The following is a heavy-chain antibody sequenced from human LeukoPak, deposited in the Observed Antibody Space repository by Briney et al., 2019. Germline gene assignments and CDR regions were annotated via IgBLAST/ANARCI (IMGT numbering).Heavy chain of an antibody. D-gene: IGHD3-22*01. J-gene: IGHJ3*02. V-gene: IGHV4-31*03. CDR2: IYYSGST. CDR1: CGSISSGGYY. Sequence: SQTLSLTCTVSCGSISSGGYYWSWIRQHPGKGLEWIGYIYYSGSTYYNPSLKSRVTISVDTSKNQFSLKLSSVTAADTAVYYCASRPGYYYDSSGYQGRGAFDIWGQGTMVTVSS. CDR3: ASRPGYYYDSSGYQGRGAFDI.